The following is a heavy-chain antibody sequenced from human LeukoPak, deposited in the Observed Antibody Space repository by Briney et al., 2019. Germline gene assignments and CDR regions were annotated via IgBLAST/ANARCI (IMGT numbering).Heavy chain of an antibody. D-gene: IGHD2-2*01. CDR3: ARDQDKDVVVPAAAGLDY. CDR2: ISISSIYI. V-gene: IGHV3-21*01. Sequence: GGSLRLSCAASGFTFSSYSMNWVRQAPGKGLEWVSSISISSIYIYYADSVKGRFTISRDNAKNSLYLQMNSLRAEDTAVYYCARDQDKDVVVPAAAGLDYWGQGTLVTVSS. CDR1: GFTFSSYS. J-gene: IGHJ4*02.